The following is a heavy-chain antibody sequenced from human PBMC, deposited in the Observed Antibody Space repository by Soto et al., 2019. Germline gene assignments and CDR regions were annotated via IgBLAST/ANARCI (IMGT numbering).Heavy chain of an antibody. CDR2: XNPXXGXX. V-gene: IGHV1-2*02. Sequence: ASAKVACKSSGYTFTGYNMHCVRQALGQGLEWXGWXNPXXGXXXXXQXXXGRVTMTRDTSISTAYMELTSLRSDDTAVYYCAREELPIYDYGMDVWGQGTTVTVSS. CDR3: AREELPIYDYGMDV. J-gene: IGHJ6*02. D-gene: IGHD1-7*01. CDR1: GYTFTGYN.